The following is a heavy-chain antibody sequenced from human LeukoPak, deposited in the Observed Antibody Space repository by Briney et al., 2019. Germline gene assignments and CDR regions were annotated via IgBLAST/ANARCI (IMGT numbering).Heavy chain of an antibody. D-gene: IGHD3-22*01. Sequence: GGSLRLSCAASGFTFSSYAMSWVRQAPGKGLEWVSAISGSGGSTYYADSVKGRFTISRDNSKNTLYLQMNSLRAEDTAVYYCAKEVNTMIVVVITYFDYWGQGTLVTVSS. CDR3: AKEVNTMIVVVITYFDY. J-gene: IGHJ4*02. V-gene: IGHV3-23*01. CDR2: ISGSGGST. CDR1: GFTFSSYA.